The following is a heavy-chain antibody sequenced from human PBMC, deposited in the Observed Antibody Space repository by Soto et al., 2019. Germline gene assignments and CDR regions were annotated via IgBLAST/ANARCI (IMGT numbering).Heavy chain of an antibody. CDR3: ARGRGLLWFGELLPYFDY. D-gene: IGHD3-10*01. Sequence: SETLSLTCTVSGGSIMSYYWSWIRQPLGTGLEWIGFIYYAGSTKYNPSLNSRVTISVDTSKNQFSLKLRSVTAADTAVYYCARGRGLLWFGELLPYFDYWGQGTLVTVSS. CDR2: IYYAGST. V-gene: IGHV4-59*12. J-gene: IGHJ4*02. CDR1: GGSIMSYY.